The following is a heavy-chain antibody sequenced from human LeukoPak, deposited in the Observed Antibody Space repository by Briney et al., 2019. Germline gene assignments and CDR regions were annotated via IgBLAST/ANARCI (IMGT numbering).Heavy chain of an antibody. CDR1: GFTFSDYY. D-gene: IGHD5-18*01. J-gene: IGHJ4*02. CDR3: ARVPVDTAMVTGLDY. CDR2: ISSSGSTI. V-gene: IGHV3-11*04. Sequence: GGSLRLSCAASGFTFSDYYMSWIRQAPGKGLEWVSYISSSGSTIYYADSVKGRFTISRDNAKNSLYLQMNSLRAEDTAVYYCARVPVDTAMVTGLDYWGQGTLVTVSS.